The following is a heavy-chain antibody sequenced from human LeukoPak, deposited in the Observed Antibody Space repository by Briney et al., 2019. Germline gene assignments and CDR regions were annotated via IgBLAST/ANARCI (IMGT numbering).Heavy chain of an antibody. V-gene: IGHV3-53*01. CDR3: AREVFYDSSGYYSEP. CDR1: GFTVSSNY. CDR2: IYSGGST. D-gene: IGHD3-22*01. J-gene: IGHJ5*02. Sequence: QPGGPLRLSCAASGFTVSSNYMSWVRQAPGKGLEWVSLIYSGGSTYYADSVKGRSTISRDNSKNTLYLQMNSLRAEDTAVYYCAREVFYDSSGYYSEPWGQGTLVTVSS.